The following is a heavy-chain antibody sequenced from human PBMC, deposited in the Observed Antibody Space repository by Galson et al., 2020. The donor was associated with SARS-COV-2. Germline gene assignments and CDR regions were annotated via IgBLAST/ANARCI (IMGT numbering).Heavy chain of an antibody. CDR1: GFAFSTYA. CDR3: AKRGDDSSTKRTVDFAS. V-gene: IGHV3-23*01. Sequence: ESLKISFASSGFAFSTYAMSWVLQAPGKGLECVSTIIYNVATTYYADSVKGRFTISRDNSMNTVYLQMNILRAEDTAVYYCAKRGDDSSTKRTVDFASWGQGTLVTVSS. J-gene: IGHJ4*02. CDR2: IIYNVATT. D-gene: IGHD6-13*01.